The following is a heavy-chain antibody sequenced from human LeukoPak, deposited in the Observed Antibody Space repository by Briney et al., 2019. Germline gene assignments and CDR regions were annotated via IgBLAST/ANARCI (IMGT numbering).Heavy chain of an antibody. CDR1: GGTFSSYA. J-gene: IGHJ4*02. Sequence: SVKVSCKASGGTFSSYAINWVRQAPGQGLEWMGGIIPIFGTANYAQKFQGRVTITADESTSTAYMELSSLRSEDTAVYYCARALYSSSWYHSRGRLEDDYWGQGTLVTVSS. CDR3: ARALYSSSWYHSRGRLEDDY. CDR2: IIPIFGTA. V-gene: IGHV1-69*13. D-gene: IGHD6-13*01.